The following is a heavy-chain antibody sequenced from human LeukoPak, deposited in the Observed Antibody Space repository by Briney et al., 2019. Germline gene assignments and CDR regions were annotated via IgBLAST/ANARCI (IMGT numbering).Heavy chain of an antibody. Sequence: LSLTCAVYGGSFSGYYWSWIRQPPGKGLEWISYISSSSSYTNYVDSVKGRFTISRDNAKNSLYLQMNSLRAEDTAVYYCARAVSVSSYYFDCWGQGTLVTVSS. D-gene: IGHD5/OR15-5a*01. CDR2: ISSSSSYT. CDR1: GGSFSGYY. V-gene: IGHV3-11*05. CDR3: ARAVSVSSYYFDC. J-gene: IGHJ4*02.